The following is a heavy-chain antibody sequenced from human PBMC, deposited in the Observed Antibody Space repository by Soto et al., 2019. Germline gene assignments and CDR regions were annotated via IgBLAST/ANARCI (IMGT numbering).Heavy chain of an antibody. J-gene: IGHJ4*02. CDR2: ISYDGSNK. V-gene: IGHV3-30*18. Sequence: GGSLRLSCAASGFTFSSYGMHWVRQAPGKGLEWVAVISYDGSNKYYADSVKGRFTISRDNSKNTLYLQMNSLRAEDTAVYYCAKELYASYFDYWGQGTLVTVSS. CDR3: AKELYASYFDY. CDR1: GFTFSSYG. D-gene: IGHD2-8*01.